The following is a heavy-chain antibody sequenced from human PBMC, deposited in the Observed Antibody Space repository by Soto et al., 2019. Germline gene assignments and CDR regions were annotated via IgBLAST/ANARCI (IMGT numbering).Heavy chain of an antibody. Sequence: EVQLVESGGGLVQPGGSLRLSCAASGFTFSSYSMNWVRQAPGKGLEWVSYISSSSSTIYYADSVKGRFTISRDNAKNSLYLQMNSLRAEDTAVYYCARDKAGSSWCIDYWGQGTLVTVSS. J-gene: IGHJ4*02. CDR3: ARDKAGSSWCIDY. V-gene: IGHV3-48*01. CDR2: ISSSSSTI. CDR1: GFTFSSYS. D-gene: IGHD6-13*01.